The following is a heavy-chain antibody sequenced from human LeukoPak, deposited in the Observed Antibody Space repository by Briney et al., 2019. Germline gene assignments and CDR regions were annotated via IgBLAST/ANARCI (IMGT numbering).Heavy chain of an antibody. CDR3: ARDMYYGSGSPTADY. Sequence: GGSLRLSCAASGFTFKNHWMTWVRQAPGKGLEWVANINQDGSEKYYVDSVKGRFTISRDNAKNSLYMQMNSLRAEDTAVYYCARDMYYGSGSPTADYWGQGTLVTVSS. V-gene: IGHV3-7*04. CDR1: GFTFKNHW. J-gene: IGHJ4*02. D-gene: IGHD3-10*01. CDR2: INQDGSEK.